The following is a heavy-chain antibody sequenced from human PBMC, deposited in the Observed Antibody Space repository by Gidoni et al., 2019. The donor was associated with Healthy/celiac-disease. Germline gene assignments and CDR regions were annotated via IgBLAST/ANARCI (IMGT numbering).Heavy chain of an antibody. CDR1: GFTFSSYG. Sequence: QVQLVASGGGVVQPGRSLSLSCAASGFTFSSYGMHWVRQAPGKGRELVAVISYDGSNKYYADSVKGRFTISRDKSKNTLYLQMNSLRAEDTAVYYCAKVAAGGWEDYWGQGTLVTVSS. D-gene: IGHD1-26*01. V-gene: IGHV3-30*18. J-gene: IGHJ4*02. CDR3: AKVAAGGWEDY. CDR2: ISYDGSNK.